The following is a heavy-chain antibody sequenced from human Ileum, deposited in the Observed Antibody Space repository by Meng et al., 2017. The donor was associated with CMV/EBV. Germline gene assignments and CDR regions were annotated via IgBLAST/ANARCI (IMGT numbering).Heavy chain of an antibody. J-gene: IGHJ3*02. CDR3: AREDYSSDWHKAFDI. CDR2: FHPNTGHT. CDR1: GSTSTGNY. V-gene: IGHV1-2*02. Sequence: VHLVQAGAEAKGPGASVKVSCQRSGSTSTGNYVHWVRQAPGQGPAWMGCFHPNTGHTTYLQKFRGRVAMTWDTSIRAAYIEVSSLRSDDTAVYYCAREDYSSDWHKAFDIWGQGTMVTVSS. D-gene: IGHD6-19*01.